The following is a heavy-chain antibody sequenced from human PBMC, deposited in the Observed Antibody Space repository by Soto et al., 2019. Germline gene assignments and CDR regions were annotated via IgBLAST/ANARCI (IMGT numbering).Heavy chain of an antibody. V-gene: IGHV1-46*01. CDR1: GGTFTSYY. CDR3: AHAITYNRGWFQNWFDP. CDR2: INPSGDT. D-gene: IGHD6-19*01. J-gene: IGHJ5*02. Sequence: ASVKVSCKASGGTFTSYYMHWVRQAPGQGLEWMGIINPSGDTSYAQKFQGRVTMTRDTSTSTVYMELSSLRSEDTATYYCAHAITYNRGWFQNWFDPWGQGTLVTVSS.